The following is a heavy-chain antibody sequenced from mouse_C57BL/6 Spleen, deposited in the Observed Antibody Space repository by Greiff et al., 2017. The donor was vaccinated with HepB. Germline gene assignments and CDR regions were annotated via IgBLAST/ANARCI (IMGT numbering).Heavy chain of an antibody. J-gene: IGHJ2*01. Sequence: EVKLMESGPGLVKPSPSLSLTCSVTGYSITSGYYWNWIRQFPGNKLEWMGYISYDGSNNYNPSLKNRISITRDTSKNQFFLKLNSVTTEDTATYYCAREEAKNYFDYWGQGTTLTVSS. CDR3: AREEAKNYFDY. D-gene: IGHD1-1*01. CDR1: GYSITSGYY. V-gene: IGHV3-6*01. CDR2: ISYDGSN.